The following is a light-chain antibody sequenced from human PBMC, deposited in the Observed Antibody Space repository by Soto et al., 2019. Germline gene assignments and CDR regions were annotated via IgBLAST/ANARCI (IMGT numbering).Light chain of an antibody. CDR2: GAS. J-gene: IGKJ2*01. CDR1: QSVSSSD. CDR3: QQYGSSPPIT. Sequence: EIVLTQSPGTLSLSPGERATLSCRASQSVSSSDLAWYQQKPGQAPRLLIYGASSRATGIPDRFSGSGSGTDFTLTISRLEPEDFAVYFCQQYGSSPPITFGQGTQVEIK. V-gene: IGKV3-20*01.